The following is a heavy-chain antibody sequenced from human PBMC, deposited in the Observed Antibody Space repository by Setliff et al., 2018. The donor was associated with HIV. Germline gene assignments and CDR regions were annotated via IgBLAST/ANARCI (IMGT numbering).Heavy chain of an antibody. CDR1: GGSITGYY. V-gene: IGHV4-59*01. CDR2: IFYSGTT. Sequence: PSETLSLTCTVSGGSITGYYCSWVRQPPGKGLEWIGYIFYSGTTNYSPSLNSRATISVDTSKNSFSLRLSSVTAADTAVYYCARVNALIRAPFDYWGQGALVTVSS. CDR3: ARVNALIRAPFDY. J-gene: IGHJ4*02.